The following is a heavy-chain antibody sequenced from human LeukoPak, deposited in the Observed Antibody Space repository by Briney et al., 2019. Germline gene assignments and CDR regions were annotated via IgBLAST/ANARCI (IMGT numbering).Heavy chain of an antibody. V-gene: IGHV3-30*04. J-gene: IGHJ5*02. CDR3: ARALSTSNWFDP. D-gene: IGHD2-2*01. CDR1: GFTFSSYA. CDR2: ISYDGSNK. Sequence: GGSLRLSCAASGFTFSSYAMPWVRQAPGKGLEWVAVISYDGSNKYYADSVKGRFTISRDNSKNTLYLQMNSLRAEDTAVYYCARALSTSNWFDPWGQGTLVTVSS.